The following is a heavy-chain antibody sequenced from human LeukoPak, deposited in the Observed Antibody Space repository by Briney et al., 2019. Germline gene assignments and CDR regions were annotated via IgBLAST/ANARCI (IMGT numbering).Heavy chain of an antibody. J-gene: IGHJ3*02. CDR3: ARVGDGLNDGFDI. V-gene: IGHV1-2*06. D-gene: IGHD5-24*01. Sequence: ASLKVSCKASGYTFTGSYMNWVRQAPGHGLEWRGRINPNTGGTNYAQNFQGSVTMTRETSITTVYMELSRLRSDDTAVYYCARVGDGLNDGFDIWGQGTMVTVSS. CDR1: GYTFTGSY. CDR2: INPNTGGT.